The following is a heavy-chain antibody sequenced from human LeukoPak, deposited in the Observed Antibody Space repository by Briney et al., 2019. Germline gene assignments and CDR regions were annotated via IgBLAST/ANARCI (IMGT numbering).Heavy chain of an antibody. Sequence: PSQTLSLTCTVSGGSISSGSYYWSWIRQPAGKGLEWIGRIYTSGSTNYNPSLKDRVTISVDTSKNQFSLKLSSVTAADTAVYYCARDPGGPIWGQGTMVTVSS. V-gene: IGHV4-61*02. CDR3: ARDPGGPI. CDR1: GGSISSGSYY. D-gene: IGHD1-26*01. J-gene: IGHJ3*02. CDR2: IYTSGST.